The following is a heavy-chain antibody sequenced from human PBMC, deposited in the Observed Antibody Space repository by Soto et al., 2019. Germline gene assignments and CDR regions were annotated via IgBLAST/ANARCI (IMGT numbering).Heavy chain of an antibody. CDR2: FYYTGTT. V-gene: IGHV4-39*01. D-gene: IGHD3-3*01. Sequence: PSETLSLTYSVSGGSISSRSYSWGWIRQSPGKGLEWIGTFYYTGTTYYNPSLKSRVSISVDTSKNHFFLNLRSVTAADTAVYYCARHLRPLEWFHWGQGTLVTVSS. J-gene: IGHJ4*01. CDR1: GGSISSRSYS. CDR3: ARHLRPLEWFH.